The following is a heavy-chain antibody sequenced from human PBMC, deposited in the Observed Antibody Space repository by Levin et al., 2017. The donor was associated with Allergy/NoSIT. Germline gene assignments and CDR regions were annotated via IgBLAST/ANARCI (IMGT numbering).Heavy chain of an antibody. CDR3: ARDRFSGDFGSGYCSGGSCSPYYYYYGMDV. J-gene: IGHJ6*02. CDR2: IIPIFGTA. Sequence: RASVKVSCKASGGTFSSYAISWVRQAPGQGLEWMGGIIPIFGTANYAQKFQGRVTITADESTSTAYMELSSLRSEDTAVYYCARDRFSGDFGSGYCSGGSCSPYYYYYGMDVWGQGTTVTVSS. D-gene: IGHD2-15*01. V-gene: IGHV1-69*13. CDR1: GGTFSSYA.